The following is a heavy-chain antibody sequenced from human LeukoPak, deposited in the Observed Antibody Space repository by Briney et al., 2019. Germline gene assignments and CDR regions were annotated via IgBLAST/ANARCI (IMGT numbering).Heavy chain of an antibody. J-gene: IGHJ4*02. CDR3: ASYSYYYDSSGYFDY. D-gene: IGHD3-22*01. Sequence: SETLSLTCTVSGGSISSYYWSWIRQPPGKGLEWIGYIYYSGSTNYNPSLKSRVTISVDTSRNQFSLKLSSVTAADTAVYYCASYSYYYDSSGYFDYWGQGTLVTVSS. CDR2: IYYSGST. V-gene: IGHV4-59*01. CDR1: GGSISSYY.